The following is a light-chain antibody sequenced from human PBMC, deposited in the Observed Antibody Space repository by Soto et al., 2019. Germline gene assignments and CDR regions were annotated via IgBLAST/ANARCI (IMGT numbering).Light chain of an antibody. J-gene: IGKJ1*01. CDR2: KAS. V-gene: IGKV1-5*03. CDR3: QRYNSYPWT. CDR1: QSISSL. Sequence: DIQMTQYPSTLSAYVGDRVTSTCRASQSISSLLAWYQHKPGKAPKLLIYKASSLESGVPSRFSGSGSGTEFTLSVSSLQPEDFATYYCQRYNSYPWTFGQGTKVEIK.